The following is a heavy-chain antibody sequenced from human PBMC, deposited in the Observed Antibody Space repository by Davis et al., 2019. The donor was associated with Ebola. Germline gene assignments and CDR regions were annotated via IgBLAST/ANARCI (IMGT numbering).Heavy chain of an antibody. D-gene: IGHD3-16*02. Sequence: ASVKVSCKASGYTFTSYGISWVRQAPGQGLEWMGWISAYNGNTNYAQKLQGRVTMTTDTSTSTAYMELRSLRSDDTAVYYCARSPLNRGVIVYIDYWGQGTLVTVSS. CDR1: GYTFTSYG. CDR3: ARSPLNRGVIVYIDY. CDR2: ISAYNGNT. V-gene: IGHV1-18*01. J-gene: IGHJ4*02.